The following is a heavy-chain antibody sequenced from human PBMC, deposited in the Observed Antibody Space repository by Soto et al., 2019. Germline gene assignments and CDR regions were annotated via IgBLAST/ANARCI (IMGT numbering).Heavy chain of an antibody. J-gene: IGHJ5*02. V-gene: IGHV4-31*03. D-gene: IGHD5-18*01. CDR2: IYYSGST. Sequence: QVQLQESGPGLVKPSQTLSLTCTVSGGSISSGGDYWSWIRQHPGKGLEWIGNIYYSGSTYYNPSLKRRVTISVDTSKSQFSLKLSSVTAADTAVYYCARTQNGYSYGSRWDWFDPWGQGTLVTVSS. CDR1: GGSISSGGDY. CDR3: ARTQNGYSYGSRWDWFDP.